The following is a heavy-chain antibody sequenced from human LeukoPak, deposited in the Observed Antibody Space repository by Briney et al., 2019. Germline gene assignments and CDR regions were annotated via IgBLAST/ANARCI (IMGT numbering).Heavy chain of an antibody. CDR2: INPSGGST. V-gene: IGHV1-46*01. CDR3: ARDAFSPSAYNWNDLDWFDP. J-gene: IGHJ5*02. CDR1: GYTFTSYY. D-gene: IGHD1-1*01. Sequence: GASVKVSCKASGYTFTSYYMHWVRQAPGQGLEWMGIINPSGGSTSYAQKFQGRVTMTRDMSTSTVYMELSSLRSEDTAVYYCARDAFSPSAYNWNDLDWFDPWGQGTLVTVSS.